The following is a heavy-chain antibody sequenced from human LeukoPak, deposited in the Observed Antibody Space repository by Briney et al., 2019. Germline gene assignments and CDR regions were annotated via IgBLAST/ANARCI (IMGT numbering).Heavy chain of an antibody. V-gene: IGHV4-34*01. Sequence: PSETLSLTCAVYGGSFSGYYWSWIRQPPGKGLEWIGEINHSGSTNYNPSLKSRVTISVDTSKNQFSLKLSSVTAADTAVYYCARGTLLWFRRNAFDIWGQGTMVTVSS. CDR3: ARGTLLWFRRNAFDI. D-gene: IGHD3-10*01. J-gene: IGHJ3*02. CDR1: GGSFSGYY. CDR2: INHSGST.